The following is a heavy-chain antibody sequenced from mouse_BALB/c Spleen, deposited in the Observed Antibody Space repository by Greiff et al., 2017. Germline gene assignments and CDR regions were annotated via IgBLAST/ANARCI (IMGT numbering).Heavy chain of an antibody. V-gene: IGHV5-4*02. J-gene: IGHJ4*01. CDR2: ISDGGSYT. Sequence: EVQLVESGGGLVKPGGSLKLSCAASGFTFSDYYMYWVRQTPEKRLEWVATISDGGSYTYYPDSVKGRFTISKDKAKNHLYLQMSSLKSEDTAMYYCTRVYDSLYAMDDWGQGTSVTVSA. CDR3: TRVYDSLYAMDD. D-gene: IGHD2-4*01. CDR1: GFTFSDYY.